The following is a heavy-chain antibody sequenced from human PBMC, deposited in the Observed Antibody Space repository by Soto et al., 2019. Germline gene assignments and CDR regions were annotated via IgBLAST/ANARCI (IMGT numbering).Heavy chain of an antibody. V-gene: IGHV4-61*01. D-gene: IGHD3-10*01. CDR1: GGSVSSGSYY. CDR2: IYYSGST. Sequence: PSETLSLTCTVSGGSVSSGSYYWSWIRQPPGKGLEWIGYIYYSGSTNYNPSLKSRVTISVDTSKNQFSLKLSSVTAADTAVYYCARAESPRYFDCWGQGTLVTVSS. J-gene: IGHJ4*02. CDR3: ARAESPRYFDC.